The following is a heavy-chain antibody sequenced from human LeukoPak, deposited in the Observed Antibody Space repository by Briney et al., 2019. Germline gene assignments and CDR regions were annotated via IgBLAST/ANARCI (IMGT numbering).Heavy chain of an antibody. CDR1: GFTFSSYW. J-gene: IGHJ6*02. D-gene: IGHD3-16*01. V-gene: IGHV3-74*01. Sequence: GGSLRLSCAASGFTFSSYWMHWVRQAPGKGLVWVSRINSDGSGTTYADSVKGRFTISRHNSKNTLYLQMNSLRAEDTAVYYCARDLTRGGYYYGMDVWGQGTTVTVSS. CDR2: INSDGSGT. CDR3: ARDLTRGGYYYGMDV.